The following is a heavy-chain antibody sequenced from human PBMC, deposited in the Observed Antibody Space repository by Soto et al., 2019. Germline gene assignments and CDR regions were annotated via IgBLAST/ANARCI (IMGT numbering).Heavy chain of an antibody. CDR3: ASGPNYYDATLVGNDAFDI. Sequence: GGSLRLSCAASGFTFSSYGMHWVRQAPGKGLEWVAVIWYDGSNKYYADSVKGRFTISRDNSKNTLYLQMNSLRAEDTAVYYCASGPNYYDATLVGNDAFDIWGQGTMVTVSS. D-gene: IGHD3-22*01. V-gene: IGHV3-33*01. J-gene: IGHJ3*02. CDR2: IWYDGSNK. CDR1: GFTFSSYG.